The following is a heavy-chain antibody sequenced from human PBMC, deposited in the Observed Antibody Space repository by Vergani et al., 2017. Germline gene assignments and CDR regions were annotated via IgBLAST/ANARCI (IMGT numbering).Heavy chain of an antibody. CDR1: DSSIMTNPY. CDR3: ARHRGSGGCWPSSYVYGIDV. Sequence: QVQLQESGPGLVKPSETLTLTCDVSDSSIMTNPYWGWFRQSPGRGLEWIGCIHHSGDTHYNSSLKSRVSISIVSSSKFSLILTSVTAADTALYYCARHRGSGGCWPSSYVYGIDVWGHGTTVTVSS. V-gene: IGHV4-38-2*01. CDR2: IHHSGDT. J-gene: IGHJ6*02. D-gene: IGHD3-10*01.